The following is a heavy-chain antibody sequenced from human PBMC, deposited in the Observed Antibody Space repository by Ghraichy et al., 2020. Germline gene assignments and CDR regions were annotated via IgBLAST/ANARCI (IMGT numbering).Heavy chain of an antibody. CDR1: GFTFSTFE. CDR3: ARDGDYGDYDYSVAFDT. V-gene: IGHV3-48*03. CDR2: ISSSGTII. Sequence: GGSLRLSCASSGFTFSTFEMNWVRQAPGKGLEWVSYISSSGTIIYYADSVKGRFTISRDNAKNSLYLQMNSLRAEDTAVYYCARDGDYGDYDYSVAFDTWGQGTMVTVSS. J-gene: IGHJ3*02. D-gene: IGHD4-17*01.